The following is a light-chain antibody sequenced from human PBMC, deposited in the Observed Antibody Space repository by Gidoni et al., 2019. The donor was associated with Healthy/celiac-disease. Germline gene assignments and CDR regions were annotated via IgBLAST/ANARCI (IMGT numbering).Light chain of an antibody. J-gene: IGLJ2*01. Sequence: QTVTIACTGTSSDVGGYNLCSWYQQHPGKAPKLMIYEVSKRPSGVPDRFFGSKSGNTASLTVSVLQAEDEADYYCSSYAGSNVVFGGGTKLTVL. CDR1: SSDVGGYNL. CDR3: SSYAGSNVV. CDR2: EVS. V-gene: IGLV2-8*03.